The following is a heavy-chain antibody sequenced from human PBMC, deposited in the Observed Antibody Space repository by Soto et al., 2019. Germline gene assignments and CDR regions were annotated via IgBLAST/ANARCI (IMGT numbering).Heavy chain of an antibody. D-gene: IGHD2-21*02. CDR3: VKDKKRDTPQDGGNSPVGKPGDAFDI. V-gene: IGHV3-64D*06. CDR1: GFTFSSYA. CDR2: ISSNGGST. Sequence: PGGSLRLSCSASGFTFSSYAMHWVRQAPGKGLEYVSAISSNGGSTYYADSVKGRFTISRDNSKNTLYLQMSSLRAEDTAVYYCVKDKKRDTPQDGGNSPVGKPGDAFDIWGQGTMVTVSS. J-gene: IGHJ3*02.